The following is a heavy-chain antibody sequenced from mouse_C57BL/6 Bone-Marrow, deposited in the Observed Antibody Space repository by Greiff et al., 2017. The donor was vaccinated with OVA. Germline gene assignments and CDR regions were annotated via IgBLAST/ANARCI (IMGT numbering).Heavy chain of an antibody. D-gene: IGHD2-3*01. Sequence: QVQLQQSGAELAKPGASVKLSCKASGYTFTSYWMHWVKQRPGQGLEWIGYINPSSGYTKYNQKFKDKATLTADKTSSNAHMQLSSLTYDDSAVYYGGDGYHNDYWGQGTTLTVSS. CDR1: GYTFTSYW. V-gene: IGHV1-7*01. CDR2: INPSSGYT. J-gene: IGHJ2*01. CDR3: GDGYHNDY.